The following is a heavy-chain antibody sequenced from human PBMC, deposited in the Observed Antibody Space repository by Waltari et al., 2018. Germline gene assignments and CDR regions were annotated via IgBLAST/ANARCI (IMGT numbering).Heavy chain of an antibody. CDR2: LYRGGST. V-gene: IGHV3-53*02. D-gene: IGHD1-26*01. CDR1: GFTVSSNY. CDR3: ARDMGATGLDAFDI. Sequence: EVQLVETGGGLIQPGGSLRLSCAASGFTVSSNYMSWVRQAPGKGLEWVSVLYRGGSTYYADSVTVRFTISRYNSKNTRYLQMNGLRAEDTSVYYWARDMGATGLDAFDIWGQGTMVTVSS. J-gene: IGHJ3*02.